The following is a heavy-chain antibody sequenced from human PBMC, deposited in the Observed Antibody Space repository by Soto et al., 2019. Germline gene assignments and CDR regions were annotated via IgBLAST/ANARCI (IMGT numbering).Heavy chain of an antibody. CDR3: ARREYSSGWIVY. CDR1: GYTFTGYY. V-gene: IGHV1-2*02. D-gene: IGHD6-19*01. CDR2: INPNSGGT. J-gene: IGHJ4*02. Sequence: ASVKVSCKASGYTFTGYYMHCVRQAPGQGLEWMGWINPNSGGTNYAQKFQGRVTMTRDTSISTAYMELSRLRSDDTAAYYCARREYSSGWIVYWGQGTLVTVSS.